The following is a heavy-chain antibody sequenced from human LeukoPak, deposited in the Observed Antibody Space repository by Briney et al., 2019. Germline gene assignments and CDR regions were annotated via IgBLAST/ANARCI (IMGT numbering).Heavy chain of an antibody. D-gene: IGHD4-17*01. Sequence: PGESLRLSCAASGFTFSSYDMSWVRQAPGKGLEWVSAISGSSGSTYYADSVKGRFTISRDNSKNTLYLQMNSLRAEDTAVYYCARASGDSDWGDTFDLWGQGTMVTVSS. CDR3: ARASGDSDWGDTFDL. V-gene: IGHV3-23*01. CDR1: GFTFSSYD. CDR2: ISGSSGST. J-gene: IGHJ3*01.